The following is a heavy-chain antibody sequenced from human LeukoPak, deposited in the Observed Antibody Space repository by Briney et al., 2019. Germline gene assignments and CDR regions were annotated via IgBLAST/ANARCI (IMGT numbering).Heavy chain of an antibody. CDR3: ARAGIYGHGAPDQ. V-gene: IGHV4-39*01. Sequence: SETLSLTCTVSGGSISSSSYYWGWVRQPPRKGLEWIGSIYYSGRTSNNLSLKSRANISVDTSKIQFSLKLSPETAADTAVYYCARAGIYGHGAPDQWGQGTLVTVS. D-gene: IGHD2/OR15-2a*01. CDR2: IYYSGRT. J-gene: IGHJ4*02. CDR1: GGSISSSSYY.